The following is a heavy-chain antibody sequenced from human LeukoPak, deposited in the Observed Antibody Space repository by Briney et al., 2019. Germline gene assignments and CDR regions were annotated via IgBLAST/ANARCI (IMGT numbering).Heavy chain of an antibody. CDR1: GFTFSSYA. CDR3: AKDFVGPSYGDYVTRMDV. CDR2: ISGSGGST. V-gene: IGHV3-23*01. J-gene: IGHJ6*02. Sequence: GGSLRLSCAASGFTFSSYAMSWVRQAPGKGLEWVSAISGSGGSTYYADSVEGRFTISRDNSKNTLYLQMNSLRAEDTAVYYCAKDFVGPSYGDYVTRMDVWGQGTTVTVSS. D-gene: IGHD4-17*01.